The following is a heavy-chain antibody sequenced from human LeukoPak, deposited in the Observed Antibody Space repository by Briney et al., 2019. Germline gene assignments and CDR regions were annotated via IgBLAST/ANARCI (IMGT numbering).Heavy chain of an antibody. CDR2: INHSGST. J-gene: IGHJ4*02. Sequence: PSETLSLTCAVYGGSFSGYYWSWIRQPPGKGLEWIGEINHSGSTNYNPSLKSRVTISVDTSKNQFSLKLSSVTAADTAVYYCARSPIWGRYSSSWYSSPHFDYWGQGTLVTVSS. D-gene: IGHD6-13*01. CDR3: ARSPIWGRYSSSWYSSPHFDY. V-gene: IGHV4-34*01. CDR1: GGSFSGYY.